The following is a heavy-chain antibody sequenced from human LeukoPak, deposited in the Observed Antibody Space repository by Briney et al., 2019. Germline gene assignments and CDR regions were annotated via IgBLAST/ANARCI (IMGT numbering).Heavy chain of an antibody. J-gene: IGHJ4*02. CDR1: GFTFSSYS. CDR3: AREDHGSGSYFGY. Sequence: PGGSLRLSCAASGFTFSSYSMNWVRQAPGKGLEWVSSISSSSSYIYYADSVKGRFTISRDNAKNSLYLQMNSLRAEDTAVYYCAREDHGSGSYFGYWGQGTLVTVSS. V-gene: IGHV3-21*01. CDR2: ISSSSSYI. D-gene: IGHD3-10*01.